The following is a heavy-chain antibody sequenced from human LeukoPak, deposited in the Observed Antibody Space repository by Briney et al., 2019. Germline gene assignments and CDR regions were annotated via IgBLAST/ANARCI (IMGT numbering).Heavy chain of an antibody. J-gene: IGHJ4*02. CDR2: INSDGITT. Sequence: GGSLRLSCAASGFTLSDHWMHWVRQAPGKGLMWISRINSDGITTRYADSVKGRFTISRDPAKNTLYLLMNSLRAEDTAVYYCARDPGSWYDERVHYFDDWGQGTLVTVYS. V-gene: IGHV3-74*01. CDR3: ARDPGSWYDERVHYFDD. D-gene: IGHD1-14*01. CDR1: GFTLSDHW.